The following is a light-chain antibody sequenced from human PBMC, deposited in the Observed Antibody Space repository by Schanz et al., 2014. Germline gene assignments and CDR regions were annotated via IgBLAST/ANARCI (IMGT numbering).Light chain of an antibody. V-gene: IGLV2-8*01. Sequence: QSALTQPPSASGSPGQSVTISCTGTSSDVGGYNYVSWYQQHPGKAPKLMIYEVSKRPSGVPDRFSGSKSGNTASLTVSGLQSEDEADYYCCSYGGSNNVVFGGGTKLTVL. CDR3: CSYGGSNNVV. J-gene: IGLJ3*02. CDR1: SSDVGGYNY. CDR2: EVS.